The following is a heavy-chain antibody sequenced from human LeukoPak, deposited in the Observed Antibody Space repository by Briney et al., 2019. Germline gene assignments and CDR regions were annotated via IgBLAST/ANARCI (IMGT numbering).Heavy chain of an antibody. CDR3: ARDRGFYYYYGMDV. CDR2: IPYDGSNK. Sequence: GRSLRLSCAASGFTFSSYAMHWVRQAPGKGLEWVAVIPYDGSNKYYADSVKGRFTISRDNSKNTLYLQMNSLRAEDTAVYYCARDRGFYYYYGMDVWGQGTTVTVSS. CDR1: GFTFSSYA. J-gene: IGHJ6*02. V-gene: IGHV3-30-3*01.